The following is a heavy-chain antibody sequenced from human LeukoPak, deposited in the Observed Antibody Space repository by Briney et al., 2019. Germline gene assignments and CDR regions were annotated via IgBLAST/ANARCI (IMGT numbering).Heavy chain of an antibody. D-gene: IGHD3-22*01. V-gene: IGHV1-18*01. Sequence: ASVKVSCKASGYTFTSYGISWVRQAPGQGLEWMGWISAYNGNTNYAQKLQGRVTVTTDTSTSTAYMELRSLRSDDTAVYYCASHITYYYDSSGYYHTSLDYWGQGTLVTVSS. CDR3: ASHITYYYDSSGYYHTSLDY. J-gene: IGHJ4*02. CDR2: ISAYNGNT. CDR1: GYTFTSYG.